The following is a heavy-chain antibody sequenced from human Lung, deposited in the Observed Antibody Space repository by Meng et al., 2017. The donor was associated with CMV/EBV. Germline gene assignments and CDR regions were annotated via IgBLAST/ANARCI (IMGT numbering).Heavy chain of an antibody. V-gene: IGHV3-7*01. CDR3: ARDHSGRGAFDI. J-gene: IGHJ3*02. CDR2: INQDGSET. D-gene: IGHD3-10*01. Sequence: GESXKISCAASGFTFSSYEMNWVRQAPGKGLEWVANINQDGSETYYMDSVKGRFTISRDNAKDSLYLQMNSLRAGDTAVYYCARDHSGRGAFDIWGQGTRVTVSS. CDR1: GFTFSSYE.